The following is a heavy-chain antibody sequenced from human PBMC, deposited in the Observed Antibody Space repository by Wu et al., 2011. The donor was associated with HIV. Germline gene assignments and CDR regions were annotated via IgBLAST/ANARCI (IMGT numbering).Heavy chain of an antibody. D-gene: IGHD3-22*01. CDR2: LNPNSGGT. J-gene: IGHJ4*02. CDR1: GYTFNSFG. CDR3: ARPPPGSTYYYEQYYFGY. Sequence: QVQLVQSGAEVKKPGASVKVSCKATGYTFNSFGFSWVRQAPGQGLEWMGWLNPNSGGTNFAQKFQGRVTMSRDTSITTAYMELSRLRSDDSAIYYCARPPPGSTYYYEQYYFGYWGQGTLVTVSS. V-gene: IGHV1-2*02.